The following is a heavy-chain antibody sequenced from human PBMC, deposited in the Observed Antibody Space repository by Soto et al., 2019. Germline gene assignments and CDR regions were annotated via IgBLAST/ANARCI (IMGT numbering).Heavy chain of an antibody. J-gene: IGHJ6*02. Sequence: QPGGSLRLSCAASGFTFSSYAMSWVRQAPGKGLEWVSAISGSGGSTYYADSVKGRFTISRDNSKNTLYLQMNSLRAEDTAVYYCAKESCSSTSCYEDYYYGMDVWGQGTTVTVSS. V-gene: IGHV3-23*01. CDR1: GFTFSSYA. D-gene: IGHD2-2*01. CDR3: AKESCSSTSCYEDYYYGMDV. CDR2: ISGSGGST.